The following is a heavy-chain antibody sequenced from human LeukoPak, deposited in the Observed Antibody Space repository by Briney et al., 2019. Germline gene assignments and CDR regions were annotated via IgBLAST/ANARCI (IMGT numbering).Heavy chain of an antibody. Sequence: PGGSLRLSCAASGFTFSSYEMNWVRQAPGKGLEWVSYISSSGSTIYYADSVKGRFTISRDNAKNSLYLQMSGLRAEDTAVYYCAREGWNDDFDIWGQGTMVTVSS. V-gene: IGHV3-48*03. J-gene: IGHJ3*02. CDR2: ISSSGSTI. CDR1: GFTFSSYE. D-gene: IGHD1-1*01. CDR3: AREGWNDDFDI.